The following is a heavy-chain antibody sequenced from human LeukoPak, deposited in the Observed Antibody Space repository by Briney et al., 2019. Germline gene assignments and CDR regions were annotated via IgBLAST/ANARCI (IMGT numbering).Heavy chain of an antibody. CDR1: GGSISSYY. J-gene: IGHJ5*02. V-gene: IGHV4-4*07. D-gene: IGHD6-13*01. CDR2: IYTSGST. Sequence: SETLSLTCTVSGGSISSYYWSWIRQPAGKGLEWIGRIYTSGSTNYNPSLKSRVTISVDTSKNQFSLKLSSVTAADTAVYYCATDQAGSSWYIGFAPWGQGTLVTVSS. CDR3: ATDQAGSSWYIGFAP.